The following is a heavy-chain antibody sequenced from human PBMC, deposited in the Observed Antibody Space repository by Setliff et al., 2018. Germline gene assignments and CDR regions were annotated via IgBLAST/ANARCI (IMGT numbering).Heavy chain of an antibody. CDR2: ISGDRST. CDR3: ARDQFRNSGGLYS. V-gene: IGHV3-66*02. CDR1: GFSFSYFY. J-gene: IGHJ5*02. D-gene: IGHD1-7*01. Sequence: GGSLRLSCAASGFSFSYFYMSWVRQAPGKGLEWLSKISGDRSTFYTDSVKGRFIIYRDSSKNTLYLQMSSLRPDDTAMYYCARDQFRNSGGLYSWGQGTLVTVSS.